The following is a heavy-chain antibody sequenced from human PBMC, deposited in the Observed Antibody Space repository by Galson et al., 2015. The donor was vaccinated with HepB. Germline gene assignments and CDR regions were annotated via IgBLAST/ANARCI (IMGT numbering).Heavy chain of an antibody. V-gene: IGHV5-51*01. CDR2: IYPDDSDI. CDR1: GYSFTNYW. Sequence: QSGAEVKKSGESLKISCKGSGYSFTNYWIGWVRQMPGKGLEWMGIIYPDDSDIRYSPSFEGQVTISADKSISTAYLQWSSLKAPDTAIYYCARHNSADYLDYWGQGTLVTVSS. D-gene: IGHD4-23*01. J-gene: IGHJ4*02. CDR3: ARHNSADYLDY.